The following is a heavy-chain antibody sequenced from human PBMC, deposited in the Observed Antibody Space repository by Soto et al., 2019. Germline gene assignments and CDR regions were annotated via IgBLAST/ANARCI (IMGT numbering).Heavy chain of an antibody. CDR1: AGTFVNYA. J-gene: IGHJ4*02. Sequence: QVQLVQSGAEVKKPGSSVKVSCKASAGTFVNYAITWVRQAPGQGLELMGTITPMFGTTYNAQKFNGRVTFTADESTITAFMGLSGLRSHDTSVYYCARVALSGILLGGVDSWGQGTLVNVSS. CDR2: ITPMFGTT. V-gene: IGHV1-69*18. D-gene: IGHD1-20*01. CDR3: ARVALSGILLGGVDS.